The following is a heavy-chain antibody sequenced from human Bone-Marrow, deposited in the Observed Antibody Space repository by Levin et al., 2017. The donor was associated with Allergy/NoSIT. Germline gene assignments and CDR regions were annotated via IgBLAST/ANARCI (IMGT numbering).Heavy chain of an antibody. Sequence: SVKVSCKASGGTLSTYAISWVRQAPGQGREWMGAIIPRSDTRNYAQKFRGRVTITADKSTTTAYMELSSLRSEDKAGDYCANGGYYYDTGGFHSSDVLDIWGQGTMVTVSS. J-gene: IGHJ3*02. D-gene: IGHD3-22*01. CDR3: ANGGYYYDTGGFHSSDVLDI. CDR1: GGTLSTYA. V-gene: IGHV1-69*06. CDR2: IIPRSDTR.